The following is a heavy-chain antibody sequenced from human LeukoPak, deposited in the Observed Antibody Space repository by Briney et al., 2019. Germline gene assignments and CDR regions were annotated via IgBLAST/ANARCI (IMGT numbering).Heavy chain of an antibody. CDR3: ARGVELTGYSDY. CDR2: ISSSSSYI. Sequence: GGSLRLSCAASGFILSSNTMNWVRQAPGKGLEWVSSISSSSSYIYYADSVKGRFTISRDNAKNSLYLQMNSLRAEDTAVYYCARGVELTGYSDYWGRGTLVTVSS. J-gene: IGHJ4*02. CDR1: GFILSSNT. D-gene: IGHD3-9*01. V-gene: IGHV3-21*01.